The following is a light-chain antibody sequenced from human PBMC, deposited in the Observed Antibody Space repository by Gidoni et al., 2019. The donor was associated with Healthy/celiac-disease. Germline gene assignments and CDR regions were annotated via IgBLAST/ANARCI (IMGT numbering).Light chain of an antibody. Sequence: EIVFTQSPGTLSLSPGERATLSCRASQLVSSSYLAGYQQKPGQAPRLLIYGASSRATGIPDRFSGSGAGTDFTLTISRLEHEDFAVYYCQQYGSSTGTFGQGTKVEIK. CDR2: GAS. CDR3: QQYGSSTGT. J-gene: IGKJ1*01. CDR1: QLVSSSY. V-gene: IGKV3-20*01.